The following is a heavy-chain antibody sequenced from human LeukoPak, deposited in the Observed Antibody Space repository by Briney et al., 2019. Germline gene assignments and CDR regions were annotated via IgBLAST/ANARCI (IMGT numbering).Heavy chain of an antibody. CDR3: ARGAGYSSSWYRFDYYYYGLDV. J-gene: IGHJ6*02. Sequence: PSQTLSLTCTVSGGSINSGGYYWSWIPQHPGKGLEWRGYIYYSGSTYHNPSLQSRLTISPDTSKTQFSLKLRSLTAADPAVYYCARGAGYSSSWYRFDYYYYGLDVWGQGTTVTVSS. V-gene: IGHV4-31*03. CDR2: IYYSGST. CDR1: GGSINSGGYY. D-gene: IGHD6-13*01.